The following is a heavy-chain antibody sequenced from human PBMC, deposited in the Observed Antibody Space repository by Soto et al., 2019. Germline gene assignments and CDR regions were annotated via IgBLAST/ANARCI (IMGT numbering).Heavy chain of an antibody. V-gene: IGHV1-18*01. J-gene: IGHJ4*02. D-gene: IGHD1-7*01. CDR3: ARGAPPELD. Sequence: QVQLVQSGAEVKKPGASVKVSCKASGYTFTSNATSWVRQAPGQGLEWMGWISAYNGITNYEQKLQVSITMTTDTSTSTAYMELRRLRSDDSAVYYCARGAPPELDWGQGTLVTVSS. CDR2: ISAYNGIT. CDR1: GYTFTSNA.